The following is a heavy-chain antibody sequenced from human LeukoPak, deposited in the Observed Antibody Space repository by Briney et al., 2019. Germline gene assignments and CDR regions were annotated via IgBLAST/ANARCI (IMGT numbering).Heavy chain of an antibody. CDR2: ISAYNGNT. CDR3: ARASISAAGPGLIDY. J-gene: IGHJ4*02. CDR1: SYTFTSYG. Sequence: ASVKVSCKASSYTFTSYGISWVRQAPGQGLEWMGWISAYNGNTNYAQKLQGRVTMTRDTSISTAYMELSRLRSDDTAVYYCARASISAAGPGLIDYWGQGTLVTVSS. V-gene: IGHV1-18*01. D-gene: IGHD6-13*01.